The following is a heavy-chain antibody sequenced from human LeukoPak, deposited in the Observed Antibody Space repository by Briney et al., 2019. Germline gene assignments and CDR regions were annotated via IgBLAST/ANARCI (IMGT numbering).Heavy chain of an antibody. J-gene: IGHJ5*02. V-gene: IGHV1-46*01. D-gene: IGHD6-19*01. CDR2: INPSGGST. CDR3: ARDGYSSGWYFDP. Sequence: ASVKVSCKASGYTFTSYYMHWVRQAPGQGLEWMGIINPSGGSTSYARKLQGRVTMTRDTSTSTVYMELSSLRSEDTAVYYCARDGYSSGWYFDPWGQGTLVTVSS. CDR1: GYTFTSYY.